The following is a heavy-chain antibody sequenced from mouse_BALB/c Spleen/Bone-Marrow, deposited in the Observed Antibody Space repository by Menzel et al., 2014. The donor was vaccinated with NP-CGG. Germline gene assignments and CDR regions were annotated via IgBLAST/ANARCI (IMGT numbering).Heavy chain of an antibody. CDR1: SFSLSSFG. CDR2: IWSGGST. Sequence: VQLQQSGPGLVQPSQSLSITCTVSSFSLSSFGLHWVRPSPGKGLEWLGVIWSGGSTDYNAAFISRLSISKDNSKSQVFFKMNSLQANDTAIYYCARNWDDYAMDYWGQGTSVTVSS. V-gene: IGHV2-2*02. D-gene: IGHD4-1*01. J-gene: IGHJ4*01. CDR3: ARNWDDYAMDY.